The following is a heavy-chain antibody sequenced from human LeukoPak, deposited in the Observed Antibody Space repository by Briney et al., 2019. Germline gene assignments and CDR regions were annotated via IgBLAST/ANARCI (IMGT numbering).Heavy chain of an antibody. V-gene: IGHV1-2*02. Sequence: ASVKVSCKASAYTFTGYYMHWVRQAPGQGLEWMGWIYPNSGGTNYAQKFQGRVTMTRDTSISTAYMELSRLRSDDTAVYYCARDIGYSYGYGYWGQGTLVTVSS. CDR2: IYPNSGGT. D-gene: IGHD5-18*01. CDR3: ARDIGYSYGYGY. CDR1: AYTFTGYY. J-gene: IGHJ4*02.